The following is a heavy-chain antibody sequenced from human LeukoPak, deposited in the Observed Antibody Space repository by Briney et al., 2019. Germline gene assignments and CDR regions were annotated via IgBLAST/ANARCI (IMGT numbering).Heavy chain of an antibody. CDR2: ISSSSSTI. Sequence: GGSLRLSCAASGFTFSSYSMNWVRQAPGKGLEWVSYISSSSSTIYYADSVKGRFTISRDNAKNSLYLQMNSLRAEDTAVYYCARDLPYCSSTSCYDGYYYGMDVWGQETTVTVSS. CDR3: ARDLPYCSSTSCYDGYYYGMDV. J-gene: IGHJ6*02. D-gene: IGHD2-2*01. CDR1: GFTFSSYS. V-gene: IGHV3-48*01.